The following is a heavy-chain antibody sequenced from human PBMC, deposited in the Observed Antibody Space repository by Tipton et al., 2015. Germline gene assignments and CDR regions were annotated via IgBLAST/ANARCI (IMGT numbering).Heavy chain of an antibody. CDR2: INTDGSII. CDR1: GLTFSSYW. V-gene: IGHV3-74*01. J-gene: IGHJ6*02. CDR3: ARICGGTSCNVNV. D-gene: IGHD2-2*01. Sequence: SLRLSCAASGLTFSSYWIHWVRQAPGKGLVWVSRINTDGSIINYADSVKGRFTISRDNAKNTLYLQMNSLRAEDTAMYYCARICGGTSCNVNVWGQGTTVTVSS.